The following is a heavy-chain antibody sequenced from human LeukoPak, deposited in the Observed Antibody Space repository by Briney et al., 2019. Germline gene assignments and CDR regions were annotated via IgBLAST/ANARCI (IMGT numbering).Heavy chain of an antibody. CDR3: ARVRSAGGWTFDH. J-gene: IGHJ4*02. V-gene: IGHV3-11*01. CDR2: ISSSSSTI. D-gene: IGHD3/OR15-3a*01. Sequence: GGSLRLSYAASGFTFSDYYMTWIRQAPGKGLEWISYISSSSSTICYADSVKGRFTISRDNAKNSLYLQMNSLRAEDTAVYYCARVRSAGGWTFDHWGQGALVTVSS. CDR1: GFTFSDYY.